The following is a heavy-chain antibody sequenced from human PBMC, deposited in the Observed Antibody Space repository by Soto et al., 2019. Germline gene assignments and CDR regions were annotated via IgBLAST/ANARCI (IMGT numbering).Heavy chain of an antibody. CDR1: GFTFSDYY. V-gene: IGHV3-11*06. CDR3: ARHNYYDSSGYEPHHY. J-gene: IGHJ4*02. D-gene: IGHD3-22*01. Sequence: GGSLRLSCAASGFTFSDYYMSWIRQAPGKGLEWVSYISSSSSYTNYADSVKGRFTISRDNAKNSLYLQMNSLRAEDTAVYYCARHNYYDSSGYEPHHYWGQGNLVTVSS. CDR2: ISSSSSYT.